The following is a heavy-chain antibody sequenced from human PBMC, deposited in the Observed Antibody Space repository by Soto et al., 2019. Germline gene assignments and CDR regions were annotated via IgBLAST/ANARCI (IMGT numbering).Heavy chain of an antibody. CDR2: ISGSGGST. V-gene: IGHV3-23*01. CDR1: VFTFISYA. D-gene: IGHD6-6*01. J-gene: IGHJ4*02. Sequence: GWSLRLSCASSVFTFISYAMSWVRQAPGKGLEWVSAISGSGGSTYYADSVKGRFTISRDNSKNTLYLQMNSLRAEDTAVYYCAKGDSSSYPGGFDYWGQGTLVTVSS. CDR3: AKGDSSSYPGGFDY.